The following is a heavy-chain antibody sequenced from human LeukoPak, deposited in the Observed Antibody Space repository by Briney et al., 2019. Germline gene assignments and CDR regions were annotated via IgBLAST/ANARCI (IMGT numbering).Heavy chain of an antibody. Sequence: GTSLRLSCAASGFTFSYFDMHWVRQAPGKGLEWVATICYDGSNKSYADSVKGRFTISRDNSKNTLHLQMHSLRTEDTAVYYCARGLSYGSGTSPANWFDPWGEGTLVSVSS. CDR3: ARGLSYGSGTSPANWFDP. V-gene: IGHV3-33*01. J-gene: IGHJ5*02. D-gene: IGHD3-10*01. CDR2: ICYDGSNK. CDR1: GFTFSYFD.